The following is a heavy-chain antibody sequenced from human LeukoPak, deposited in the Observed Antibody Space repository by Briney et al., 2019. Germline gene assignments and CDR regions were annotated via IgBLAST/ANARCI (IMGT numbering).Heavy chain of an antibody. CDR2: ISSSSSYI. D-gene: IGHD6-13*01. CDR1: GFTFSSYS. V-gene: IGHV3-21*01. J-gene: IGHJ4*02. Sequence: GGSLRLSCAASGFTFSSYSMNWVRQAPGKGLEWVSSISSSSSYIYYADSVKGRFTISRDNAKNSLYLQMNSLRAEDTAVYYCARVVAAAGTDYWGQGTLVTVSS. CDR3: ARVVAAAGTDY.